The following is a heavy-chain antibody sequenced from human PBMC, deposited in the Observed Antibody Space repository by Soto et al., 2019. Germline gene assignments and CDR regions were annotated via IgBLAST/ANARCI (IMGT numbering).Heavy chain of an antibody. Sequence: EVQLLESGGGLVQPGGSLRLSCAASGFTFSSYAMSWVRQAPGKGLEWVSAISGSGGSTYYADAVKGLFTISSDNSKNTMYLQMNSLRAEDTAVYYCAKAPAGTSGLFDYWGQGPLVTVSS. J-gene: IGHJ4*02. CDR1: GFTFSSYA. CDR2: ISGSGGST. V-gene: IGHV3-23*01. CDR3: AKAPAGTSGLFDY. D-gene: IGHD1-1*01.